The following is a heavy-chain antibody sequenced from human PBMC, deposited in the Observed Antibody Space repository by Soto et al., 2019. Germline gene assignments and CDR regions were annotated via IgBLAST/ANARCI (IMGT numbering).Heavy chain of an antibody. CDR3: AKPRYCSSTSCYIYYGMDV. J-gene: IGHJ6*02. CDR2: ISYDGSNK. Sequence: PGGSLRLSCAASGFTFSSYGMQWVRQAPGKGLEWVAVISYDGSNKYYADSAKGRFTISRDNSKNTLYLQMNSLRAEDTAVYYCAKPRYCSSTSCYIYYGMDVWGQGTTVTVSS. CDR1: GFTFSSYG. V-gene: IGHV3-30*18. D-gene: IGHD2-2*02.